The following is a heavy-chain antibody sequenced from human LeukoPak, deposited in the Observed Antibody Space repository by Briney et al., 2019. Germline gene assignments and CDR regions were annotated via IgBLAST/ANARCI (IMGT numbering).Heavy chain of an antibody. CDR1: GGSISSSSYY. Sequence: PSETLSLTCTVSGGSISSSSYYWGWIRQPPGKGLERIGSIYYSGSTYYNPSLKSRVTISVDTSKNQFSLKLSSVTVADTAVYYCARGTTMVRVGAFDIWGQGTMVTVSS. CDR2: IYYSGST. CDR3: ARGTTMVRVGAFDI. D-gene: IGHD3-10*01. V-gene: IGHV4-39*01. J-gene: IGHJ3*02.